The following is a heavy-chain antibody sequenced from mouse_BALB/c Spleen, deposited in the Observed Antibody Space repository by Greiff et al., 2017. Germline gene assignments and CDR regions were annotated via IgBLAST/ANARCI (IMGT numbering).Heavy chain of an antibody. V-gene: IGHV3-2*02. Sequence: EVKLVESGPGLVKPSQSLSLTCTVTGYSITSDYAWNWIRQFPGNKLEWMGYISYSGSTSYNPSLKSRISITRDTSKNQFFLQLNSVTTEDTATYYCARSGVRMDYWGQGTSVTVSS. CDR3: ARSGVRMDY. J-gene: IGHJ4*01. CDR1: GYSITSDYA. CDR2: ISYSGST. D-gene: IGHD3-1*01.